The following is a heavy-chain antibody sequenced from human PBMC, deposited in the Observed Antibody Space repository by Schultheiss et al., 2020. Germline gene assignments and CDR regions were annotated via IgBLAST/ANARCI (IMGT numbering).Heavy chain of an antibody. CDR3: ARAHSSGSGVWFDP. CDR1: GFSLSTSGVG. D-gene: IGHD6-19*01. Sequence: SGPTLVKPTQTLTLTCTFSGFSLSTSGVGVGWIRQPPGKALEWLALIYWDDDKRYSPSLKSRLTITKDTSKNQVVLTMTNMDPVDTATYYCARAHSSGSGVWFDPWGQGTLVIVSS. J-gene: IGHJ5*02. CDR2: IYWDDDK. V-gene: IGHV2-5*02.